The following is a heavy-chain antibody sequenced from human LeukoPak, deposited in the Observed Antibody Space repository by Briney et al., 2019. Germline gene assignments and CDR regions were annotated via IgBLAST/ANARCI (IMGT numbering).Heavy chain of an antibody. J-gene: IGHJ4*02. CDR3: ARRRITMVRGVIITPPYFDY. D-gene: IGHD3-10*01. CDR1: GGFFSGYY. Sequence: SETLSLTCAVYGGFFSGYYWSWIRQPPGKGLEWIGEINHSGSTNYNPSLKSRVTISVDTSKNQFSLKLSSVTAADTAVYYCARRRITMVRGVIITPPYFDYWGQGTLVTVSS. V-gene: IGHV4-34*01. CDR2: INHSGST.